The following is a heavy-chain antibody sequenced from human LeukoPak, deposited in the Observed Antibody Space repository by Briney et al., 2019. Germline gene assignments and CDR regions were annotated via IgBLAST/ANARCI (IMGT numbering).Heavy chain of an antibody. D-gene: IGHD2-15*01. CDR3: ARRGWQFDS. Sequence: GGSLRLSCVASGIMFKNYWMSWVRQAPGKGLEWVANIKEDGSEKNYVDSVEGRFTISRDNARNSLYLQMNSLRAEDTAVYYCARRGWQFDSWGQGTLVAVSS. V-gene: IGHV3-7*01. CDR1: GIMFKNYW. CDR2: IKEDGSEK. J-gene: IGHJ4*02.